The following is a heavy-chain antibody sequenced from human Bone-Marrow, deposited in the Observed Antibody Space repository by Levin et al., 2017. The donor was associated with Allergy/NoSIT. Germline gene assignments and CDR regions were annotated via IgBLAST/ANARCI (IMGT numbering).Heavy chain of an antibody. CDR2: ISYDGSNK. Sequence: GGSLRLSCAASGFTFSSYAMHWVRQAPGKGLEWVAVISYDGSNKYYADSVKGRFTISRDNSKNTLYLQMNSLRAEDTAVYYCARDVAESYSSSWYGDYYFDYWGQGTLVTVSS. D-gene: IGHD6-13*01. CDR1: GFTFSSYA. J-gene: IGHJ4*02. CDR3: ARDVAESYSSSWYGDYYFDY. V-gene: IGHV3-30-3*01.